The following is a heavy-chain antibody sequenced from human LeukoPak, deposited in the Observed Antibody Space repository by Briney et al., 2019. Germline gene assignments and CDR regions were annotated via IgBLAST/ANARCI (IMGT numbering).Heavy chain of an antibody. CDR3: AREQGLPGYCSSTSCSHFDY. V-gene: IGHV4-59*12. CDR2: IYYGGST. CDR1: GASISSYY. D-gene: IGHD2-2*01. Sequence: SETLSLTCTVSGASISSYYWSWIRQSPGKGLEWIGYIYYGGSTNYNPSVKSRVTISEDSSKNQFSLNLTSVTAADTAVYYCAREQGLPGYCSSTSCSHFDYWGQGTLVTVSS. J-gene: IGHJ4*02.